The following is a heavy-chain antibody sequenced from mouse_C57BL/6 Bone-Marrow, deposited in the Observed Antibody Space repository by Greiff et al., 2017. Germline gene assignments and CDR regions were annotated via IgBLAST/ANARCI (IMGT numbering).Heavy chain of an antibody. J-gene: IGHJ2*01. Sequence: EVQLQQSGPELVKPGASVKISCKASGYTFTDYYMNWVKQSHGKSLEWIGDINPNNGGTSYNQKFKGKATLTVDKSSSTAYMELRSLTSEDSAVYYCASPNYYGSSYFDYWGQGTTLTVSS. D-gene: IGHD1-1*01. CDR1: GYTFTDYY. CDR2: INPNNGGT. V-gene: IGHV1-26*01. CDR3: ASPNYYGSSYFDY.